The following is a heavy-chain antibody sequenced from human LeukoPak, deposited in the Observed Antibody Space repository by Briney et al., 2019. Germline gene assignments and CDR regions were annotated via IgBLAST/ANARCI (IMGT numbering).Heavy chain of an antibody. D-gene: IGHD6-19*01. CDR2: IIPIFGTA. CDR1: GGTFSSYA. J-gene: IGHJ5*02. Sequence: ASVKVSCKASGGTFSSYAISLVRQAPGQGLEWMGGIIPIFGTANYAQKFQGRVTITTDESTSTAYMELSSLRSEDTAVYYCARVPRVGIAVAEGWFDPWGQGTLVTVSS. V-gene: IGHV1-69*05. CDR3: ARVPRVGIAVAEGWFDP.